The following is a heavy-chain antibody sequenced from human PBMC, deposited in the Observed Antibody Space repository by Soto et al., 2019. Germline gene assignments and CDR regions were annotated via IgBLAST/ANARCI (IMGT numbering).Heavy chain of an antibody. CDR2: INPNSGGT. CDR1: GYTFTGYF. J-gene: IGHJ5*01. Sequence: ASVKVSCKASGYTFTGYFIHWVRQAPGQGLEWMGWINPNSGGTIYAQNFQGWVTMSRDTSINTAYMELTRLRSDDTAVYYGVGYRGYTGYDFDCWGQGTLVTVSS. D-gene: IGHD5-12*01. CDR3: VGYRGYTGYDFDC. V-gene: IGHV1-2*04.